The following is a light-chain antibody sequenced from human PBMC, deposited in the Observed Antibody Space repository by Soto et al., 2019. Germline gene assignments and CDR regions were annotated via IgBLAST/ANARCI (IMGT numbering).Light chain of an antibody. CDR2: GAS. CDR1: QNININ. CDR3: QQRSNWPPLT. J-gene: IGKJ4*01. Sequence: EIVMTQSPLTLSVSPGERATLSCRASQNININLAWYQQRPGQAPRVLIYGASSRASGIPDRFSGSGSGTDFTLTINRLEPEDFAVYYCQQRSNWPPLTFGGGTKVEIK. V-gene: IGKV3D-20*02.